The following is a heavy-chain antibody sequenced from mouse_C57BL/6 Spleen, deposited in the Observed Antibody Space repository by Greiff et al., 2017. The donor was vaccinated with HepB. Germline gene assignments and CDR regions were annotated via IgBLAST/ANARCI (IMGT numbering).Heavy chain of an antibody. CDR3: ARPVLRYAMDY. J-gene: IGHJ4*01. Sequence: EVKLMESGGGLVKPGGSLKLSCAASGFTFSDYGMHWVRQAPEKGLEWVAYISSGSSTIYYADTVKGRFTISRDNAKNTLFLQMTSLRSEDMAMYYCARPVLRYAMDYWGQGTSVTVSS. CDR1: GFTFSDYG. D-gene: IGHD1-1*01. V-gene: IGHV5-17*01. CDR2: ISSGSSTI.